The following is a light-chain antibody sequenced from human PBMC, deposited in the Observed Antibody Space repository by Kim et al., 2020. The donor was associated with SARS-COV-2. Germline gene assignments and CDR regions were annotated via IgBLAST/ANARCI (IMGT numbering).Light chain of an antibody. J-gene: IGKJ1*01. V-gene: IGKV2-30*01. Sequence: PASILCVSAQSLVASDGNTYLNWFQHRPGQSPRRLIYKVSIRDSGVPDGFSGSGSGTDFTLKISRVEAKNVGVYYCMQGTHWPPTFGQGTTVDIK. CDR1: QSLVASDGNTY. CDR3: MQGTHWPPT. CDR2: KVS.